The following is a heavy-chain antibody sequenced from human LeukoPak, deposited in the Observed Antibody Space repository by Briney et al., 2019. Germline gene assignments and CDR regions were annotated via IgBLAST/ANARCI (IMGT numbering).Heavy chain of an antibody. Sequence: EWIGYIYHSGSTYYNPSLKSRVTISVDRSKNQFSLKLSSVTAADTAVYYCARGQPYYFDYWGQGTLVTVSS. V-gene: IGHV4-30-2*01. J-gene: IGHJ4*02. CDR3: ARGQPYYFDY. CDR2: IYHSGST.